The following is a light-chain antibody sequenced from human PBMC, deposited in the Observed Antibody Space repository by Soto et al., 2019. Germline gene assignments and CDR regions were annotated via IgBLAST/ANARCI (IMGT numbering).Light chain of an antibody. V-gene: IGLV2-14*01. Sequence: QSVLTQPASVSGSPGQSITISCTGTSSDVGGYNHVSWYQQHPGKAPKFMIYDVSNRPSGVSNRFSGSKSGNTASQTISGLQAEDEADYYCCSYTTSNTRQIVFGTGTKLTVL. CDR3: CSYTTSNTRQIV. CDR2: DVS. CDR1: SSDVGGYNH. J-gene: IGLJ1*01.